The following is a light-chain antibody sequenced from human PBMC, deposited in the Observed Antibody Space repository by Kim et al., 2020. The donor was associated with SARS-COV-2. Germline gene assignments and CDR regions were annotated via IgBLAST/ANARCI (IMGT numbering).Light chain of an antibody. CDR1: NSGSKN. V-gene: IGLV3-9*01. J-gene: IGLJ3*02. Sequence: SVALGQTARITCGGNNSGSKNVHWYQQKPGQAPVLVIYRDSNRPSGIPERFSGSNSGNTATLTISRAQAGDEADYYCQVWDSSTEVFGGGTKLTV. CDR3: QVWDSSTEV. CDR2: RDS.